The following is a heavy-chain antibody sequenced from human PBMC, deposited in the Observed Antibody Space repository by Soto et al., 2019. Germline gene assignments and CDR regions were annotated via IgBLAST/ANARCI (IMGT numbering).Heavy chain of an antibody. Sequence: QVQLQESGPGLVKPSGTLSVTCAVSGGSISSSNWWNWVRQPPGKGLEWIGEIYHSGSTNYNPSRRRRVTISLDKSKNQFALRVKSVTAADTAEDYCARAWPSVDSYGSGVMDVWGQGTTVTVSS. CDR1: GGSISSSNW. V-gene: IGHV4-4*02. J-gene: IGHJ6*02. D-gene: IGHD5-18*01. CDR3: ARAWPSVDSYGSGVMDV. CDR2: IYHSGST.